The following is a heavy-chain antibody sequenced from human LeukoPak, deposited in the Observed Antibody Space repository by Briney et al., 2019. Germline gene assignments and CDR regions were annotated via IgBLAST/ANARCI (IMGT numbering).Heavy chain of an antibody. CDR1: GFTFSSYA. CDR2: ISSSGGTT. Sequence: GGSLRLSCAASGFTFSSYAMSWVRQAPGKGLEWVSAISSSGGTTYYADSVKGRFTISRDNSKNTLYLQMNSLRAEDTAVYYCTRVPRRLDYWGQGTLVTVSS. V-gene: IGHV3-23*01. CDR3: TRVPRRLDY. J-gene: IGHJ4*02.